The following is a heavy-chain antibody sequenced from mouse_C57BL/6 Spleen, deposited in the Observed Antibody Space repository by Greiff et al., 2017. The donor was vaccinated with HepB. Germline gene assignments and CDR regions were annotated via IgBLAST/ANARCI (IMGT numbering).Heavy chain of an antibody. CDR2: ILPGSGST. V-gene: IGHV1-9*01. Sequence: QVQLQQSGAELMKPGASVKLSCKATGYTFTGYWIEWVKQRPGHGLEWIGEILPGSGSTNYNDKFKGKATFTADTSSNTAYMQLSSLTTEDSAIYYCARGRDPYYGSSDERYWYFDVWGTGTTVTVSS. J-gene: IGHJ1*03. D-gene: IGHD1-1*01. CDR1: GYTFTGYW. CDR3: ARGRDPYYGSSDERYWYFDV.